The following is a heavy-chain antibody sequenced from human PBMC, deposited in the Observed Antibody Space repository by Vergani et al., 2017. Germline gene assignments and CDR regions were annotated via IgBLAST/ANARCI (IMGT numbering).Heavy chain of an antibody. Sequence: QLQLQESGPGLVKPSETLSLSCRVSGDSISSGDYFWSWIRQPPGKGLEWIGYIYYTGNTYYNPSLKSRVTISVDTSKTQFSLKLSSVTAADTAVYYCARMPYYDDGSGYYSLDCWGQGTLVTVSS. CDR3: ARMPYYDDGSGYYSLDC. J-gene: IGHJ4*02. CDR1: GDSISSGDYF. V-gene: IGHV4-30-4*08. CDR2: IYYTGNT. D-gene: IGHD3-22*01.